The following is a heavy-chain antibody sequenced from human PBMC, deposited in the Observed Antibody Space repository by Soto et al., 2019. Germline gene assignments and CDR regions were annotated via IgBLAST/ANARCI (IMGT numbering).Heavy chain of an antibody. Sequence: QVQLQESGPGLVKPSQTLSLTCTVSVGSISSGGYYWSWIRQHPGKGLEWIGYSYYRGSTYYNPSPKSRVTISVDASKNQFPLKLSSVTAAYTAVYYCARVFSDSSSFFDPWGQGTLVTVSS. D-gene: IGHD6-13*01. CDR2: SYYRGST. CDR3: ARVFSDSSSFFDP. J-gene: IGHJ5*02. V-gene: IGHV4-31*03. CDR1: VGSISSGGYY.